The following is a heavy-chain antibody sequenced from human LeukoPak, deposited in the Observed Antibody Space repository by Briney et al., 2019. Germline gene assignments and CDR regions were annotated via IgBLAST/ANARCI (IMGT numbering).Heavy chain of an antibody. Sequence: PSETLSLTCAVSGYSISSGYYWGWIRQPPGKGLEWIGSIYHSGNTIYNPSLKSRVTISVDTSKNQFSLKLSSVTAADTAVYYCARHMNYFYYYMDVWGNGTTVTVSS. CDR3: ARHMNYFYYYMDV. D-gene: IGHD2-21*01. CDR1: GYSISSGYY. V-gene: IGHV4-38-2*01. CDR2: IYHSGNT. J-gene: IGHJ6*03.